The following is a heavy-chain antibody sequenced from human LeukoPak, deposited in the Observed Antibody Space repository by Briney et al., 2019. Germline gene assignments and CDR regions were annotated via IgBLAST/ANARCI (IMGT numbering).Heavy chain of an antibody. D-gene: IGHD5-12*01. CDR3: ARVRPGDGFDFDY. CDR1: GGSISSGGYY. Sequence: SETLSLTCTVSGGSISSGGYYWSWIRQHPGKGLEWIGYIYYSGSTYYNPSLKSRVTISVDTSKNQFSLKLSSVAAADTAVYYCARVRPGDGFDFDYWGQGTLVTVSS. J-gene: IGHJ4*02. CDR2: IYYSGST. V-gene: IGHV4-31*03.